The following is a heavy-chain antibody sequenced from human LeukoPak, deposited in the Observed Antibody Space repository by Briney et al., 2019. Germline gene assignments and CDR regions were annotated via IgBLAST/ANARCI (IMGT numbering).Heavy chain of an antibody. Sequence: SETLSLTCIVSGDSISTDYWSWIRQSPGKGLEWIGYINYSGSSEYNPSLKSRITISVDRSKNEISLKMRSVTAADTAVYYCASLDCISDTCYNYWALGALVTVSS. J-gene: IGHJ4*02. CDR2: INYSGSS. D-gene: IGHD2-21*01. CDR3: ASLDCISDTCYNY. V-gene: IGHV4-59*08. CDR1: GDSISTDY.